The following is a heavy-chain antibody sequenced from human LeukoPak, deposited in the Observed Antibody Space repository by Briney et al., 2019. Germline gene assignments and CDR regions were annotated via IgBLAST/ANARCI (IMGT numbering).Heavy chain of an antibody. J-gene: IGHJ6*02. CDR3: ARSRGDV. Sequence: PGGSLTLSCAASGFTFSSYAMSWVRQAPGKGLEWVSTISVSGDNTYYADSVKGRVTVSRDNSKNTVYLQMSSLRAEDTAVYYCARSRGDVWGQGTTVTVSS. D-gene: IGHD3-10*01. CDR1: GFTFSSYA. V-gene: IGHV3-23*01. CDR2: ISVSGDNT.